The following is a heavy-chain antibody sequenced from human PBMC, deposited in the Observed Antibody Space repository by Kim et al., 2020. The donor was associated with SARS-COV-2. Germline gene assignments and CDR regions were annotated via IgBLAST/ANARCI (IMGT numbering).Heavy chain of an antibody. Sequence: SETLSLTCTVSGGSISSYYWSWIRQPPGKGLEWIGYIYYSGSTNYNPSLKSRVTISVDTSKNQFSLKLSSVTAADTDVYYCARHEAPGDSGSYSDDYWFDPWGQGTLVTVSS. D-gene: IGHD1-26*01. CDR3: ARHEAPGDSGSYSDDYWFDP. CDR2: IYYSGST. J-gene: IGHJ5*02. V-gene: IGHV4-59*08. CDR1: GGSISSYY.